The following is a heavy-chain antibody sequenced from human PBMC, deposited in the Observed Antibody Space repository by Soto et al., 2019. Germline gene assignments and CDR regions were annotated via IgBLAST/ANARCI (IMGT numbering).Heavy chain of an antibody. J-gene: IGHJ5*02. CDR1: GFTFSSYA. V-gene: IGHV3-23*01. CDR2: ISGSGGST. D-gene: IGHD6-13*01. CDR3: AKDPINGPLWKQQLATGPSWFDP. Sequence: PGGSLRLSCAASGFTFSSYAMSWVRQAPGKGLEWVSAISGSGGSTYYADSVKGRFTISRDNSKNTLYLQMNSLRAEDTAVYYCAKDPINGPLWKQQLATGPSWFDPWGQGTLVTVSS.